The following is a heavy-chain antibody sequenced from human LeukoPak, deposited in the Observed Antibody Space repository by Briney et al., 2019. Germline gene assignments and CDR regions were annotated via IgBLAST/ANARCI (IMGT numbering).Heavy chain of an antibody. V-gene: IGHV3-21*01. J-gene: IGHJ4*02. CDR1: GFPFSTYG. Sequence: GGSLRLSCVASGFPFSTYGMHWVRQAPGKGLEWVSFISSSSSYIYYADSVKGRFTISRDNAKNSLYLQMNSLRAEDTAVYYCARGTMFPYYFDYWGQGTLVTVSS. CDR2: ISSSSSYI. D-gene: IGHD3-10*02. CDR3: ARGTMFPYYFDY.